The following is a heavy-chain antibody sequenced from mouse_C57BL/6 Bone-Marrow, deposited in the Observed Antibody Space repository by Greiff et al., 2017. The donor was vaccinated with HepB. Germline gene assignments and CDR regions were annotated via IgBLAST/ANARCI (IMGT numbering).Heavy chain of an antibody. Sequence: EVQRVESGPGLVKPSQSLSLTCSVTGYSITSGYYWNWIRQFPGNKLEWMGYISYDGSNNYNPSLKNRISITRDTSKNQFFLKLNSVTTEDTATYYCARVSLRLAFDYWGQGTTLTVSS. D-gene: IGHD2-12*01. CDR2: ISYDGSN. V-gene: IGHV3-6*01. CDR1: GYSITSGYY. CDR3: ARVSLRLAFDY. J-gene: IGHJ2*01.